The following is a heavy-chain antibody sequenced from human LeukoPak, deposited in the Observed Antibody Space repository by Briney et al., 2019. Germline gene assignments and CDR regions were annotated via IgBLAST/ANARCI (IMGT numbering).Heavy chain of an antibody. D-gene: IGHD3-10*01. J-gene: IGHJ4*02. CDR1: GYIFTAYY. CDR3: ATGPPLTMVREGPFDY. V-gene: IGHV1-2*02. CDR2: INPNTGDI. Sequence: GASVKVSCKASGYIFTAYYMYWVRQAPGQGLEWMGWINPNTGDINYAQKFQGRVTVTRDTSINTVYMELTRLRSDDTAVYYCATGPPLTMVREGPFDYWGQGTLVTVSS.